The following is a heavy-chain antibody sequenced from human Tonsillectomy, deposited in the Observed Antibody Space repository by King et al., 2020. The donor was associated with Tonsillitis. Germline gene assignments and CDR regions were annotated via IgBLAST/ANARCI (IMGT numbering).Heavy chain of an antibody. CDR2: SHYSGSP. CDR1: GGSISSAGYY. Sequence: QLQESGPGLVKPSQTLSLTCTVSGGSISSAGYYWSWIRQHPGKGLEWIGFSHYSGSPYYYPPLKSRVTISVDTSKNQFSLKRSSVTAADTAVYYCARLRRGRGFYYGMDVWGQGTTVTVSS. D-gene: IGHD3-10*01. V-gene: IGHV4-31*03. CDR3: ARLRRGRGFYYGMDV. J-gene: IGHJ6*02.